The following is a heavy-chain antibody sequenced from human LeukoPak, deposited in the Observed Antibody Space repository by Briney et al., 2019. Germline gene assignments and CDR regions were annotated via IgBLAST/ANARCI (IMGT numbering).Heavy chain of an antibody. D-gene: IGHD2-2*01. CDR2: ISGSGGST. Sequence: GGSLRLSCAASGFTFSSYAMSWVRQAPGKGLEWVSAISGSGGSTYYADSVKGRFTISRDNSKNTLYLQMNSLRAEDTAVYYCAKSWVKRYCSSTSCLPPFDYWGQGTLVTVSS. J-gene: IGHJ4*02. V-gene: IGHV3-23*01. CDR3: AKSWVKRYCSSTSCLPPFDY. CDR1: GFTFSSYA.